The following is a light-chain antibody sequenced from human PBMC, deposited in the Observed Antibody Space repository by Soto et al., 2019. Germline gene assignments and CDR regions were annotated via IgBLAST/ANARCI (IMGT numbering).Light chain of an antibody. CDR3: QKYNNWPPYT. V-gene: IGKV3-15*01. CDR2: GAS. J-gene: IGKJ2*01. Sequence: EIVMTQSPATLSVSPGERATLSCRASQSVSSNLAWYQQKPGQAPRLLIYGASTRATGIPDRFSGSGSGTEFTLTISSLQSEDFAVYYCQKYNNWPPYTFGQGNKIEIK. CDR1: QSVSSN.